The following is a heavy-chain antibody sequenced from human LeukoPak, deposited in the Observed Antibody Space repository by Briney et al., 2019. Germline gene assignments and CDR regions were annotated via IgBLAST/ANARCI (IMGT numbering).Heavy chain of an antibody. CDR2: ISPNSGDT. CDR3: ARANFLYCSSTTCLFDY. CDR1: GYTFTDYY. V-gene: IGHV1-2*02. J-gene: IGHJ4*02. D-gene: IGHD2-2*01. Sequence: ASVKVSCKAPGYTFTDYYMHWVRQAPGQGFEWMGWISPNSGDTNYAQKFQGRVTMTRDTSISTAHMELSRLRSDDTAVYYCARANFLYCSSTTCLFDYWGQGTLVIVSS.